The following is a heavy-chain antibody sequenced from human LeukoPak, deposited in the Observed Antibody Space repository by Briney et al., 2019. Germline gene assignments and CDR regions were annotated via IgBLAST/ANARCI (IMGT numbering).Heavy chain of an antibody. Sequence: SETLSLTCSVFGGSISSDYWSWIRQPPGKGLEWIGYMYYTGSTNYNPSFKSRVTISLATSKTQFSLKLSSVTPADTAVYYCARVSVVYGMDVWGQGTTVTVSS. CDR1: GGSISSDY. CDR3: ARVSVVYGMDV. CDR2: MYYTGST. J-gene: IGHJ6*02. V-gene: IGHV4-59*01.